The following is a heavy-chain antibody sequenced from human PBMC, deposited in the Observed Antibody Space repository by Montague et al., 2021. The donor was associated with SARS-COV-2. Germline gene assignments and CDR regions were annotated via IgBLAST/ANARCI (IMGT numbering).Heavy chain of an antibody. V-gene: IGHV4-34*01. CDR2: INHSGST. Sequence: SETLSLTCAVYGGSFSGYYWSWIRQPPGKGLEWIGEINHSGSTNYNPSLKSRVTISVDTSKYQFSLKLSSVTAADTAVYYCAGGSRQWLVRPPHYYYFDYWGQGTLVTVSS. J-gene: IGHJ4*02. CDR3: AGGSRQWLVRPPHYYYFDY. CDR1: GGSFSGYY. D-gene: IGHD6-19*01.